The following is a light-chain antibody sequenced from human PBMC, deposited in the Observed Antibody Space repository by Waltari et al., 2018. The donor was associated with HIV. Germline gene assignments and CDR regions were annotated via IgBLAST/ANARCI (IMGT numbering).Light chain of an antibody. Sequence: DIQMTQSPSSLSASLGDRIIITCRASQTISTYVNWYQHKPGRAPNLLIYVASSLHSGVPSRFSGSGSGTDFTLTINSLQAEDFATYYCQQSYSGLTFGPGTKVD. CDR3: QQSYSGLT. V-gene: IGKV1-39*01. CDR1: QTISTY. J-gene: IGKJ3*01. CDR2: VAS.